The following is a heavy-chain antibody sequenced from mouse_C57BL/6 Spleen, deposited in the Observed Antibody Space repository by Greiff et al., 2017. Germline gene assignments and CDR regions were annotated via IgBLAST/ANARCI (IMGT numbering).Heavy chain of an antibody. D-gene: IGHD1-1*01. V-gene: IGHV1-82*01. J-gene: IGHJ2*01. CDR2: IYPGDGDT. CDR1: GYAFSSSW. Sequence: VQLQQSGPELVKPGASVKISCKASGYAFSSSWMHWVKQRPGKGLEWIGRIYPGDGDTNYNGKFKGKATLTADKSSSTAYMPLSSLTSEDSAVYFCARGGYYYGSSYPHFDYWGQGTTLTVSS. CDR3: ARGGYYYGSSYPHFDY.